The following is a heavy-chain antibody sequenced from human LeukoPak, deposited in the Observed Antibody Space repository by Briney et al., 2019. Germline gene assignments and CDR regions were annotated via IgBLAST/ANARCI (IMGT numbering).Heavy chain of an antibody. CDR1: GASISDFY. CDR2: IFYIATT. J-gene: IGHJ3*02. CDR3: AKRASRVRGIHDDAFDI. D-gene: IGHD3-10*01. V-gene: IGHV4-59*03. Sequence: SETLSLTCTVSGASISDFYWGWVRQPPGRGLEWIGYIFYIATTNYNPSLKSRVIMSLDTSKNQFSLRLNSVTSADTAVYYCAKRASRVRGIHDDAFDIWGQGTMFTVSP.